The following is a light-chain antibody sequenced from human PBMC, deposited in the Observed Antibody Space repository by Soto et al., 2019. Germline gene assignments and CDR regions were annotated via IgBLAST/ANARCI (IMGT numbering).Light chain of an antibody. J-gene: IGKJ4*01. CDR2: DAS. V-gene: IGKV3-11*01. Sequence: ILLTEVPGTRAVLRGRRTTLSCRASQSVSSYLAWYQQKPGQAPRLLIYDASNRATGIPARFSGSGSGTVFTLTISSQEPEHSAHSCCQHLSNSPLTFGAGTKVDIK. CDR3: QHLSNSPLT. CDR1: QSVSSY.